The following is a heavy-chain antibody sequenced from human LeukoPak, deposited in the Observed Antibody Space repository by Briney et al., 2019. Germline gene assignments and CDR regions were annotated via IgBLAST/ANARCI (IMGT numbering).Heavy chain of an antibody. V-gene: IGHV3-15*01. J-gene: IGHJ4*02. D-gene: IGHD7-27*01. Sequence: GGSLRLSCAASGSTFSSYAMSWVRQAPGKGLEWVGRIKSKTDGGTTDYAAPVKGRFTISRDDSKNTLYLQMNSLKTEDTAVYYCTTVWGSQEDYWGQGTLVTVSS. CDR2: IKSKTDGGTT. CDR1: GSTFSSYA. CDR3: TTVWGSQEDY.